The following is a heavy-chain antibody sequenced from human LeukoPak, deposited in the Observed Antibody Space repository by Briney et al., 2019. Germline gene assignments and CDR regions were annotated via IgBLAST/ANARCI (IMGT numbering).Heavy chain of an antibody. CDR2: INPNSGGT. CDR1: GYTFTGYY. CDR3: ARGLHDSSGYLDY. V-gene: IGHV1-2*02. D-gene: IGHD3-22*01. Sequence: ASVKVSCKASGYTFTGYYMHWVRQAPGQGLEWMGWINPNSGGTSYAQKFQGRVTMTRDTSISTAYMELSRLRSDDTAVYYCARGLHDSSGYLDYWGQGTLVTVSS. J-gene: IGHJ4*02.